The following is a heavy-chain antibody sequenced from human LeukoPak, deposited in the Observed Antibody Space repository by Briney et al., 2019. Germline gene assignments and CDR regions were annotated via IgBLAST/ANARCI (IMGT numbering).Heavy chain of an antibody. V-gene: IGHV3-53*01. D-gene: IGHD3-22*01. CDR3: ARDNYDSSGFT. CDR1: GFTVSNTY. Sequence: GGSLRLSCAASGFTVSNTYMSWVRQAPGKGLEWVSIIYSGGGTRYADSVKGRFTISRYNSRNTLYLQMNSLRAEDTALYYCARDNYDSSGFTWGQGTLVTVSS. CDR2: IYSGGGT. J-gene: IGHJ4*02.